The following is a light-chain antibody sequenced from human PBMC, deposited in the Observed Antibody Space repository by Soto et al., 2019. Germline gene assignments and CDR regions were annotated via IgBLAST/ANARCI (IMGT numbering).Light chain of an antibody. Sequence: DIQMTQSPSTLSASVGDRGTITCRASQSISHFLAWYQQKPGKVPKLLIYDASNLGSGVPSRFSGSGSGTDFTLTISCLQPDDFTTYYCQQYTSYSRGFGQGTKVDI. CDR2: DAS. CDR1: QSISHF. J-gene: IGKJ1*01. V-gene: IGKV1-5*01. CDR3: QQYTSYSRG.